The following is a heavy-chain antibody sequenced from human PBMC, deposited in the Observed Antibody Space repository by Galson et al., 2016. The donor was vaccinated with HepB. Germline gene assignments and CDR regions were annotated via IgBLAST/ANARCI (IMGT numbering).Heavy chain of an antibody. CDR2: LTWNGGII. Sequence: SLRLSCVASGFIFGDYAMSWVRQSPGKGLEWVSGLTWNGGIIGNADSVKGRFTISRVNARNFLFLQMNNLRSEDTALYYCAKGIGSGWSDYWGPGTLVSVSS. CDR1: GFIFGDYA. D-gene: IGHD6-19*01. J-gene: IGHJ4*02. V-gene: IGHV3-9*01. CDR3: AKGIGSGWSDY.